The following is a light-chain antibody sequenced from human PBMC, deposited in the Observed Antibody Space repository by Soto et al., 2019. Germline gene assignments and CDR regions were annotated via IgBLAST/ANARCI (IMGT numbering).Light chain of an antibody. Sequence: QSVLTQPASVSGSPGQSLTISCTGTTSDIGFYDYVSWYQQYPGKAPKLLIYEVNKRPSGVPDRFSGSKSGNTASLTVSGLQAEDEADYYCSSYAGSSNVFGTGTKVTVL. V-gene: IGLV2-8*01. CDR3: SSYAGSSNV. J-gene: IGLJ1*01. CDR2: EVN. CDR1: TSDIGFYDY.